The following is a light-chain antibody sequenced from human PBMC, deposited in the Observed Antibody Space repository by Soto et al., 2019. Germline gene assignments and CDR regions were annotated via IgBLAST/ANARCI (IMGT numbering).Light chain of an antibody. J-gene: IGKJ1*01. V-gene: IGKV3-20*01. Sequence: EIVLTQSPGTLSLSPRERATLSCRASHSFSSNFLAWYQQKPGQAPRLLIYGASSRAPGIPDRFSGRGSGTDFTLTITRLEPEDFAVYYCQQYGGSSWTFGQGTKVDIK. CDR1: HSFSSNF. CDR3: QQYGGSSWT. CDR2: GAS.